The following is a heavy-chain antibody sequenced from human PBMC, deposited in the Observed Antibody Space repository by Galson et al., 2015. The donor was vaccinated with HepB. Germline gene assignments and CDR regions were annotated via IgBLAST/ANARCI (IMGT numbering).Heavy chain of an antibody. CDR3: ARERSTHLSRGVFDY. D-gene: IGHD2-2*01. V-gene: IGHV3-11*01. Sequence: SLRLSCAASGFTFSDYYMSWIRQAPGKGLEWVSYISSSGSTIYYADSVKGRFTISRDNAKNSLYLQMNSLRAEDTAVYYCARERSTHLSRGVFDYWGQGTLVTVSS. J-gene: IGHJ4*02. CDR1: GFTFSDYY. CDR2: ISSSGSTI.